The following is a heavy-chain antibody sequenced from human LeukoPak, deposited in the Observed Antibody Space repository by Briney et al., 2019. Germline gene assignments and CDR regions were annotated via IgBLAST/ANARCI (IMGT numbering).Heavy chain of an antibody. CDR2: ISSSSSYI. D-gene: IGHD2-15*01. J-gene: IGHJ4*02. V-gene: IGHV3-21*01. CDR3: ARDLVAALDY. Sequence: GGSLRLSCAASGFTFSSYSMNWVRQAPGKGLEWVSSISSSSSYIYYADSVKGRFTISRDNPKNSLYLQMNSQRAEETAVYYCARDLVAALDYWGQGTLVTVSS. CDR1: GFTFSSYS.